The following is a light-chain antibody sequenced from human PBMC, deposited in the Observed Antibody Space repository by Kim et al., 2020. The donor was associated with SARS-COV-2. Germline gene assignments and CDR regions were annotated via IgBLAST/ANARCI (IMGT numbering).Light chain of an antibody. CDR3: NSRDTSDNQWV. Sequence: SSELTQDPAVSVALGQTVTINCQGDSRRTSYASWYQLKPRQAPLLVLFGQNHRPSGIPARFSGSNSGNRSSLTITGAQAEDEADYYCNSRDTSDNQWVFVGLTKVTVL. CDR2: GQN. CDR1: SRRTSY. J-gene: IGLJ3*02. V-gene: IGLV3-19*01.